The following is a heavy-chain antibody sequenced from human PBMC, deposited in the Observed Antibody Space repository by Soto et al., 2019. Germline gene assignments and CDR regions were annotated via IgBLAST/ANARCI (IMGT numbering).Heavy chain of an antibody. V-gene: IGHV1-69*06. J-gene: IGHJ4*02. D-gene: IGHD3-3*01. CDR1: GGTFSSYA. Sequence: VSCKASGGTFSSYAISWVRQAPGQGLEWMGGIIPIFGTANYAQKFQGRVTITADKSTSTAYMELSSLRSEDTAVYYCARVGREKTEWYIDYWGQGTLVTVSS. CDR2: IIPIFGTA. CDR3: ARVGREKTEWYIDY.